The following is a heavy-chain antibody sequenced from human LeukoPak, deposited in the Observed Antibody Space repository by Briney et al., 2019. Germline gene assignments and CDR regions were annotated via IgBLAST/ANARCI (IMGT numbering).Heavy chain of an antibody. D-gene: IGHD5-18*01. CDR3: ARLRSRYSYVGY. Sequence: GESLQISCQGSGYRFTSYWIGWVRQMPGKGLEWMGIIYPGDSNTRYSPSFQGQVTISADKSISTAYLKWGSLKASDTAMYYCARLRSRYSYVGYWGQGTLVTVSS. V-gene: IGHV5-51*01. CDR2: IYPGDSNT. J-gene: IGHJ4*02. CDR1: GYRFTSYW.